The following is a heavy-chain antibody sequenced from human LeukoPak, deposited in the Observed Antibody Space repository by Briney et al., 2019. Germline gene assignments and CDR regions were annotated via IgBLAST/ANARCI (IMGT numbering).Heavy chain of an antibody. CDR2: IYYSGST. V-gene: IGHV4-39*01. J-gene: IGHJ6*03. CDR3: ARHNYYYYYVDV. CDR1: GGSISSSSYS. Sequence: SETLSLTCTVSGGSISSSSYSWGWIRQPPGKALEWIGSIYYSGSTYYNPSLKSRVTISVDTSKNQFSLKLTSVTAADTAVYYCARHNYYYYYVDVWGKGTTVTVSS.